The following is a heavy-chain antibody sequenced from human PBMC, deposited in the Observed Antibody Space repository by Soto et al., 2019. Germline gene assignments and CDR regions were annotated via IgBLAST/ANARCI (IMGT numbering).Heavy chain of an antibody. CDR2: IKEDGSEK. CDR3: AKGGHIDY. Sequence: WWSLRLSCSASVFTLSSNWMSWVRQAPGKGLEWVANIKEDGSEKNDVDSVKGRFTISRDNAKNSLYLQMNSLRVEDTAVYYCAKGGHIDYCGQGTLVTVSS. V-gene: IGHV3-7*03. J-gene: IGHJ4*02. D-gene: IGHD3-16*01. CDR1: VFTLSSNW.